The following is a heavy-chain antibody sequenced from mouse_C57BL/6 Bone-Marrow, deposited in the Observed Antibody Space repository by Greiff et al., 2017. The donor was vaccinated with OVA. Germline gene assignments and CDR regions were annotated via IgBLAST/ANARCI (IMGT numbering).Heavy chain of an antibody. CDR1: GYTFTNYW. J-gene: IGHJ2*01. CDR3: ARRGGVPSYFDY. Sequence: QVQLQQSGAELVRPGTSVKMSCKASGYTFTNYWIGWAKQRPGHGLEWIGDIYPGGGYTNYNEKFKGQATLTADKSSSTAYMQFSSLTSEDSAIDYCARRGGVPSYFDYWGQGTTLTVSS. CDR2: IYPGGGYT. V-gene: IGHV1-63*01.